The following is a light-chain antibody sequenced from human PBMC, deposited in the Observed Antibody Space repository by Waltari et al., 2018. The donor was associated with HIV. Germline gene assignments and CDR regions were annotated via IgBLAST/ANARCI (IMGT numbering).Light chain of an antibody. CDR1: TINYNS. J-gene: IGLJ2*01. CDR2: DGT. CDR3: SSYTASGSVI. Sequence: QSALTQPASVSGSPGQSVTISCTGPTINYNSVSWYQQHPAKAPKLIIFDGTYRPSGVSTRFSGSKSGNTASLTISGLQGEDEAHYYCSSYTASGSVIFGGGTNLTVL. V-gene: IGLV2-14*03.